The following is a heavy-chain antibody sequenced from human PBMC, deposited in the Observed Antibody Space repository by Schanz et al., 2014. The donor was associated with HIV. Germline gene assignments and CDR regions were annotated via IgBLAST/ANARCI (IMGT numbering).Heavy chain of an antibody. D-gene: IGHD3-22*01. CDR1: GFTFSTYA. J-gene: IGHJ5*02. CDR3: TGGLYYDSIPFDP. CDR2: ISYDGSNK. Sequence: VQLLESGGGLVQPGGSLRLSCAASGFTFSTYAMNWVRQAPGEGLEWVAAISYDGSNKYYAESVKGRFAISRDNSKNTLFLQMNSLRAEDTAIYYCTGGLYYDSIPFDPWGQGTLVTVSS. V-gene: IGHV3-30*09.